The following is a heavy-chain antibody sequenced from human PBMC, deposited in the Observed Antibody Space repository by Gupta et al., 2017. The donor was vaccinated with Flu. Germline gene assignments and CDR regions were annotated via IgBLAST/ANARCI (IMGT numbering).Heavy chain of an antibody. J-gene: IGHJ4*02. V-gene: IGHV4-34*01. CDR3: ARGTSGYSPFDY. CDR1: GGSFSGFY. CDR2: INHSGST. Sequence: QVQLQQWGAGLLKPSETLSLTCAVYGGSFSGFYWSWIRQPPGKRLEWIGEINHSGSTNYNPSLQSRVTMSVDTSKSQFSLKLSSVTAADTAVYYCARGTSGYSPFDYWGQGTLVTVSS. D-gene: IGHD3-3*01.